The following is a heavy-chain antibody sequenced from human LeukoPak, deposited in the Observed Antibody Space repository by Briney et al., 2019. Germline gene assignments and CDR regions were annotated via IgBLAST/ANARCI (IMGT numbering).Heavy chain of an antibody. Sequence: SETLSLTCTVSGGSISSYYWNWIRQPPGKGLEWIGYIYYSGSTNYNPSLKSRVTISVDTSKNQFSLKPSFVTAADTAVYYCARGGWYPESFQHWGQGALVTVSS. CDR2: IYYSGST. J-gene: IGHJ1*01. D-gene: IGHD6-19*01. CDR1: GGSISSYY. V-gene: IGHV4-59*01. CDR3: ARGGWYPESFQH.